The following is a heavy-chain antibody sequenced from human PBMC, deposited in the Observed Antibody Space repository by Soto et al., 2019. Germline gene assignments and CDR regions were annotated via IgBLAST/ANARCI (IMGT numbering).Heavy chain of an antibody. CDR2: ISGSGSTI. V-gene: IGHV3-23*01. CDR1: GFTFSTYA. Sequence: EVQLLESGGGLVQPGGSLRLSCAASGFTFSTYAMSWVRQAPGKGLEWVSAISGSGSTIYYADSVKGRFTISRDNAKNSLYLQMNSRGAEDTAVYYCARGGRSGYSYGWDYFDYWGQGTLVTVSS. J-gene: IGHJ4*02. CDR3: ARGGRSGYSYGWDYFDY. D-gene: IGHD5-18*01.